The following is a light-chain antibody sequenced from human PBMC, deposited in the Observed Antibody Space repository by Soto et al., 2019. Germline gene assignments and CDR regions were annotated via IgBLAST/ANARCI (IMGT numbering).Light chain of an antibody. Sequence: EIVLTQSPGTLSLSPGERATLSCRASQSVSSSYLAWYQKKPGQAPRLLIYGASSRATGIPDRFSGSGSGTDFTLTISRLEPEDFAVYYCQQYGSSLTWTFGQGTKVDIK. J-gene: IGKJ1*01. CDR1: QSVSSSY. CDR2: GAS. V-gene: IGKV3-20*01. CDR3: QQYGSSLTWT.